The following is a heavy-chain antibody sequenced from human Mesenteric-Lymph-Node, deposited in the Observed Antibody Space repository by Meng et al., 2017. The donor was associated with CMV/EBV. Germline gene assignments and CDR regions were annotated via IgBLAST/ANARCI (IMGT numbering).Heavy chain of an antibody. Sequence: GESLKISCKGSGYSFSSYWIAWVRQMPGKGLECMGIIYAGDSDTRYSPSLQGQVTISVDKSISTAYLQWSSLRAEDTAVYYCARERTAALHYYFDYWGQGTLVTVSS. CDR1: GYSFSSYW. CDR3: ARERTAALHYYFDY. D-gene: IGHD2-2*01. CDR2: IYAGDSDT. V-gene: IGHV5-51*01. J-gene: IGHJ4*02.